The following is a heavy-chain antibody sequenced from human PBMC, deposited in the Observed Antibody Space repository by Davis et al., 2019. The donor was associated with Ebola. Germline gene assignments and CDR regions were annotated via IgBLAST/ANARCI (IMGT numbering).Heavy chain of an antibody. Sequence: PGGSLRLSCAASGFTFSDYYMSWIRQAPGKGLEWVSYISSSSSYTNYADSVKGRFTISRDNAKNSLYLQMNSLRAEDTAVYYCARVLWFGELLYTAGGFDPWGQGTLVTVSS. D-gene: IGHD3-10*01. V-gene: IGHV3-11*06. J-gene: IGHJ5*02. CDR1: GFTFSDYY. CDR2: ISSSSSYT. CDR3: ARVLWFGELLYTAGGFDP.